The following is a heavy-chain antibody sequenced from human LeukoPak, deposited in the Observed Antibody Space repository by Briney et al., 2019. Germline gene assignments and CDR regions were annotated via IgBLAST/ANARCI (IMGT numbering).Heavy chain of an antibody. D-gene: IGHD4-17*01. J-gene: IGHJ4*02. CDR3: AKDATEYGDSHFDC. CDR1: GFTLSSYG. V-gene: IGHV3-33*06. CDR2: IWYDGSHE. Sequence: PGGPLRLSCAASGFTLSSYGMHGVRQAPGKGLEWVADIWYDGSHEYYADSERGRFTISRDNARHTVYLQMNTLSTEHAGVYLGAKDATEYGDSHFDCWGQGTLGTVSS.